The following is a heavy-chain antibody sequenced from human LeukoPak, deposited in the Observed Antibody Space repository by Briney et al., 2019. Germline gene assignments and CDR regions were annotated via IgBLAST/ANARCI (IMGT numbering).Heavy chain of an antibody. CDR2: INHSGST. D-gene: IGHD3-3*01. CDR3: ARKEITIFGVVRYYYYGMDV. V-gene: IGHV4-34*01. CDR1: GGSFSGYY. Sequence: PSETLSLTCAVYGGSFSGYYWSWIRQPPGKGLEWIGEINHSGSTNYNPSLKSRVTISVDTSKNQFSLKLSSVTAADTAVYYCARKEITIFGVVRYYYYGMDVWGQGTTVTVSS. J-gene: IGHJ6*02.